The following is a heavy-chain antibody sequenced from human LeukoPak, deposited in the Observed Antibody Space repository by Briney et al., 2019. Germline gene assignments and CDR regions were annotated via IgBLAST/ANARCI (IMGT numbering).Heavy chain of an antibody. CDR2: IIPILGIA. J-gene: IGHJ4*02. Sequence: SVKVSCKASGGTFSSYAISWVRQAPGQGLEWMGRIIPILGIANYAQKFQGRVTITADKSTSTAYMELSSLRSEDTAVYYCASAGRIVVVTAYGGFDYWGQGTLVTVSS. V-gene: IGHV1-69*04. CDR1: GGTFSSYA. D-gene: IGHD2-21*02. CDR3: ASAGRIVVVTAYGGFDY.